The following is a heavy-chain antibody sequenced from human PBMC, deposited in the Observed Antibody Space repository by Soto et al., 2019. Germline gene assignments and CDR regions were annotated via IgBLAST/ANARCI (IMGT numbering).Heavy chain of an antibody. CDR1: GCTFSSFE. CDR2: ISSSGSTA. CDR3: TRAAWFPYLSFY. V-gene: IGHV3-48*03. Sequence: GSLILSCASAGCTFSSFELHWVRQAPGKGLEWISYISSSGSTAYYASSVEGRFTISRDDANNSVYLQMDSLRAEDTALYYCTRAAWFPYLSFYWGQGALVTVSS. J-gene: IGHJ4*02. D-gene: IGHD3-10*01.